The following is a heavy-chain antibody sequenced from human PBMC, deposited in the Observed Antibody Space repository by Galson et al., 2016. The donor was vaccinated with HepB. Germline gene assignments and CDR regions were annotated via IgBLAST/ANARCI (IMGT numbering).Heavy chain of an antibody. Sequence: SLRLSCAASGFSFSNYAMRWVRQAPGKGLEWVSSISDSGGNTYFADSVKGRFTISRDNSRNTLYLQMNSLRVEDTAVYYCAKGTTLQVHFGYFDHWGQGTLVTVSS. J-gene: IGHJ4*02. CDR2: ISDSGGNT. D-gene: IGHD1/OR15-1a*01. CDR3: AKGTTLQVHFGYFDH. CDR1: GFSFSNYA. V-gene: IGHV3-23*01.